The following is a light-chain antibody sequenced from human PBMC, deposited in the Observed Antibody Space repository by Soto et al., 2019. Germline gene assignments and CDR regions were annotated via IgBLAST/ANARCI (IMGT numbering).Light chain of an antibody. J-gene: IGKJ1*01. V-gene: IGKV1-5*03. CDR3: QQYHSQWT. CDR2: KAS. CDR1: QNVTNW. Sequence: DIRMTQSPSTLSASIGDRVTVTCRASQNVTNWLAWYQQKPGKAPNLLIYKASYLQGGVPSRFSGSGSGTEFTLTISSLQPEDSASYYCQQYHSQWTFGQGTKVEV.